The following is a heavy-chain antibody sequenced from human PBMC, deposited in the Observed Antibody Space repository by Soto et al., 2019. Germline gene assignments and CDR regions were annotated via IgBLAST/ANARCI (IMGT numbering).Heavy chain of an antibody. J-gene: IGHJ4*02. Sequence: QVQLQESGPGLVKPSETLSLTCTVSGGSISSYYWSWIRQPPGKGLEWIGYIYYSGSTNYNPSLKSRVTISVDTSKNQFALMLNSITAADTAVYYCARHNYGSGSTYFDYWGQGTLVTVSS. CDR1: GGSISSYY. D-gene: IGHD3-10*01. CDR2: IYYSGST. V-gene: IGHV4-59*08. CDR3: ARHNYGSGSTYFDY.